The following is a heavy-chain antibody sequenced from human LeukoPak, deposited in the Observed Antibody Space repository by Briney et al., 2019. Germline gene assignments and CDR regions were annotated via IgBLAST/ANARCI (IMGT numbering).Heavy chain of an antibody. CDR2: IRYVGINK. V-gene: IGHV3-30*02. CDR1: GFTFSTYG. CDR3: GRGRGSYYSAFDI. J-gene: IGHJ3*02. Sequence: PGGSLRLSCAASGFTFSTYGMHWVRQAPGKRLEWVSFIRYVGINKYYADSVKGRFTISKDNSKNTLYLQMNTLRPEDTAVYYCGRGRGSYYSAFDIWGQGTMVTVSS. D-gene: IGHD1-26*01.